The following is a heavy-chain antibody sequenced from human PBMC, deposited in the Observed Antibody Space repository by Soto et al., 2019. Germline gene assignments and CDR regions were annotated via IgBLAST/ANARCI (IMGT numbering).Heavy chain of an antibody. J-gene: IGHJ4*02. D-gene: IGHD3-10*01. CDR2: IYHSGST. CDR1: GGSISSSNW. Sequence: QLQLQESGPGLVKPSGTLSLTCAVSGGSISSSNWWSWVRQPPGKGLQWIGEIYHSGSTNYIPSLKGLATISVDKSWNLVSLKLGSGTAADTAVHYSARRWGEGRVDYGGAGTLVTASS. CDR3: ARRWGEGRVDY. V-gene: IGHV4-4*02.